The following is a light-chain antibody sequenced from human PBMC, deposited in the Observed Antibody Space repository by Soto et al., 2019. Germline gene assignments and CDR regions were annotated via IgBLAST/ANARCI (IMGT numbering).Light chain of an antibody. J-gene: IGLJ1*01. CDR2: EVS. V-gene: IGLV2-23*02. CDR3: CADAGRSTYV. CDR1: SSDDGSYNF. Sequence: QSVLTQPASVSGSPGQSITISCTRTSSDDGSYNFVSWYQQHPGEVPKVMIYEVSKRPSGVSDRFSGSKSGNTASLTISGLQAEDEADYYCCADAGRSTYVFGTGTKATVL.